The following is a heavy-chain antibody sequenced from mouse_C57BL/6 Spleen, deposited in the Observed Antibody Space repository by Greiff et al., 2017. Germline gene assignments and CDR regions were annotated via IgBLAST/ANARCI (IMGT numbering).Heavy chain of an antibody. CDR1: GYSITSGYY. Sequence: EVQLQQSGPGLVKPSQSLSLTCSVTGYSITSGYYWNWIRQFPGNKLEWMGYISYDGSNNYNPSLKNRLTITRDTSKNQFFLKLNSVTTEDTATYYGARADGYYGTWYCDVWGTGTTVTVSS. D-gene: IGHD2-3*01. J-gene: IGHJ1*03. CDR2: ISYDGSN. V-gene: IGHV3-6*01. CDR3: ARADGYYGTWYCDV.